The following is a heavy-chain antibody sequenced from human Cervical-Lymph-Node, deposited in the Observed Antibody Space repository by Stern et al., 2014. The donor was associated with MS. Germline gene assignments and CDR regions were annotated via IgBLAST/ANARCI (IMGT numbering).Heavy chain of an antibody. V-gene: IGHV3-33*01. Sequence: VQLLQSGGGVVQPGKSLRLSCAASGFTFSRYGMHWVRQAPGKGLAWVAVIWHDGSNVNYEDSVRGRFTISRDNSKSSLYLQMNSLRAEDTAVYYCAREKGACSGDDCHVNFDCWGQGTLVTVSS. CDR3: AREKGACSGDDCHVNFDC. D-gene: IGHD2-21*02. CDR1: GFTFSRYG. J-gene: IGHJ4*02. CDR2: IWHDGSNV.